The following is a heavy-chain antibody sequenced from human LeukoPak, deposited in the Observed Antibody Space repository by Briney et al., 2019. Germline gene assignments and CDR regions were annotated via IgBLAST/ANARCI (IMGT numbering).Heavy chain of an antibody. V-gene: IGHV4-34*01. Sequence: SETLSLTCAVYGGSFSGYYWSWIRQPPGKGLEWIGEINHSGSTNYNPSLKSRVTISVDTSKNQFSLKLSSVTAADTAVYYCARRSGGGWFDTWGQGTLVTVSS. CDR1: GGSFSGYY. CDR2: INHSGST. D-gene: IGHD4-23*01. J-gene: IGHJ5*02. CDR3: ARRSGGGWFDT.